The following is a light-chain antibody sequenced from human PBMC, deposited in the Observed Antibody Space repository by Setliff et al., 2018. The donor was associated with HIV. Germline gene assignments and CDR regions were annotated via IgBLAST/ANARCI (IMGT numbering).Light chain of an antibody. CDR3: QVWDSSTYHHV. CDR1: NIGRKS. CDR2: GYN. V-gene: IGLV3-21*03. J-gene: IGLJ1*01. Sequence: SSSLTQPPSVSVAPGKTGRITCGGNNIGRKSVHWYQQKPGEDPVLGVYGYNDRPSGSPERFSGSNSGNTATLTISRVEAGDEADYYCQVWDSSTYHHVFGTGTKVTVL.